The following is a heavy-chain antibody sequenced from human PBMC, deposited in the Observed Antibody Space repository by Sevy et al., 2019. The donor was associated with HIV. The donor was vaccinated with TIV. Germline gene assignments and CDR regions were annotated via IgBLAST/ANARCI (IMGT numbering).Heavy chain of an antibody. J-gene: IGHJ4*02. D-gene: IGHD3-9*01. CDR2: IYYSGST. CDR3: ARVLAGYLGGPFDY. V-gene: IGHV4-59*01. Sequence: SETLSLTCTVSGGSISSYYWSWIRQPPGKGLEWIGYIYYSGSTNYNPSLKSRVTISVDTSKNQFSLKLGSVTAADTAVYYCARVLAGYLGGPFDYWGQGTLVTVSS. CDR1: GGSISSYY.